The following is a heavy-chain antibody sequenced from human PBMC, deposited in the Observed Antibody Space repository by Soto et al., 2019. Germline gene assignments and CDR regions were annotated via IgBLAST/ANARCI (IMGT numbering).Heavy chain of an antibody. CDR2: ISYIGST. Sequence: ASETLSLTCTVSGGSISSYYWSWIRQPPGKGLEWIGYISYIGSTNYNPSLKSRVTISADTSKNHFSLSLRSVTAADTAVYYCARSNTPDAFDIWGRGTMVTVSS. CDR3: ARSNTPDAFDI. V-gene: IGHV4-59*01. J-gene: IGHJ3*02. CDR1: GGSISSYY. D-gene: IGHD1-26*01.